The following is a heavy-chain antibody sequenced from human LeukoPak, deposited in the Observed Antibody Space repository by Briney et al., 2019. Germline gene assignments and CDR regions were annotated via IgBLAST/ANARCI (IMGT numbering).Heavy chain of an antibody. J-gene: IGHJ4*02. D-gene: IGHD4/OR15-4a*01. Sequence: GGALTPSCAASGFTFSDYYMSWVRQAPGKGLEWGANIKQDGSEKYYLDSVTGRFHIPRDNAQKSVYVPMNSLTAADTAVFYCVRGGGAFDYWGQGTLVTVSS. V-gene: IGHV3-7*04. CDR3: VRGGGAFDY. CDR2: IKQDGSEK. CDR1: GFTFSDYY.